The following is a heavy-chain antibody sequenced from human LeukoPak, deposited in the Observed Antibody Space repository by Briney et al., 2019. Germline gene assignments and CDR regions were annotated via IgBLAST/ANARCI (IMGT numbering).Heavy chain of an antibody. D-gene: IGHD3-10*01. CDR1: GFTFSSYW. Sequence: GGSLRLSCAASGFTFSSYWMSWVRQAPGKGLEWVANIKQDGSEKYYVDSVKGRFTISRDNAKNSLYLQMSSLRAEDTAVYYCARSRYYYGSGSFDYWGQGTLVTVSS. CDR3: ARSRYYYGSGSFDY. CDR2: IKQDGSEK. J-gene: IGHJ4*02. V-gene: IGHV3-7*01.